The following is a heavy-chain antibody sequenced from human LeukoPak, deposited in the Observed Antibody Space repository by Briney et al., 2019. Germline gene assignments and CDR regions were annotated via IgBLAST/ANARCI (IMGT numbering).Heavy chain of an antibody. V-gene: IGHV3-23*01. CDR1: GITFSSYA. D-gene: IGHD6-13*01. CDR3: VLRSSREGTIDY. J-gene: IGHJ4*02. CDR2: ISGSGGST. Sequence: GGSLRLSCAVSGITFSSYAMSWVRQAPGKGLEWVSAISGSGGSTYYADSVKGRFTISRDNSKNTLYLQMNSLRAEDTAVYYCVLRSSREGTIDYWGQGTLVTVSS.